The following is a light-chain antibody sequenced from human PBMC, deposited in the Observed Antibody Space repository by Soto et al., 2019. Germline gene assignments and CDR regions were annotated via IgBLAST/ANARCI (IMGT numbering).Light chain of an antibody. CDR1: QSVRSSY. V-gene: IGKV3-20*01. J-gene: IGKJ1*01. Sequence: ILLTQSPGTLSLSPCDIAHLSSISSQSVRSSYLAWYQQKPGQAPRLLIYGSSSRVTGIPDRFSGSGSGTDFTLTISRLEPEDFAVYYCQQYDISPTWTFGQGTKVDIK. CDR2: GSS. CDR3: QQYDISPTWT.